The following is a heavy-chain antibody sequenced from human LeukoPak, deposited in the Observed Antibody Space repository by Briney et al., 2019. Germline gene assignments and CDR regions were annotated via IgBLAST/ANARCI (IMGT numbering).Heavy chain of an antibody. CDR2: ISAYNGNT. Sequence: WASVTVSCKASGYTFTSYGISWVRQAPGQGLEWMGWISAYNGNTNYAQKLQGRVTMTTDTSTSTAYMELRSLRSDDTAVYYCARADPRSIVVVNFDYWGQGTLVTVSS. CDR3: ARADPRSIVVVNFDY. J-gene: IGHJ4*02. D-gene: IGHD3-22*01. CDR1: GYTFTSYG. V-gene: IGHV1-18*01.